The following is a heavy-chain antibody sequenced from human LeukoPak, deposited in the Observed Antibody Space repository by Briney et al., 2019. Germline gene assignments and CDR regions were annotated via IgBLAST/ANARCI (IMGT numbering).Heavy chain of an antibody. D-gene: IGHD6-19*01. J-gene: IGHJ4*02. CDR3: ARLGSSAPLYYFDY. Sequence: SETLSLTCTVSGGSVSSGSYYWSWIRQPPGKGLEWIGYIYYSGSTYYNPSLKSRVTISADTSKNQFSLKLSSVTAADSAMYYCARLGSSAPLYYFDYWGQGTLVTVSS. CDR1: GGSVSSGSYY. V-gene: IGHV4-61*01. CDR2: IYYSGST.